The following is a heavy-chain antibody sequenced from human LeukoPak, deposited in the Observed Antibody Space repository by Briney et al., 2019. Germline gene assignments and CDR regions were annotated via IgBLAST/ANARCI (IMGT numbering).Heavy chain of an antibody. CDR3: AKLVAVAGIVGPGDGAFDI. Sequence: GGSLRLSCAASGFTFSSYGMHWVRQAPGKGLEWVAVISYDGSNKYYADSVKGRFTISRDNSKNTLYLQMNSLRAEDTAVYYCAKLVAVAGIVGPGDGAFDIWGQGTMVTVSS. J-gene: IGHJ3*02. CDR1: GFTFSSYG. D-gene: IGHD6-19*01. V-gene: IGHV3-30*18. CDR2: ISYDGSNK.